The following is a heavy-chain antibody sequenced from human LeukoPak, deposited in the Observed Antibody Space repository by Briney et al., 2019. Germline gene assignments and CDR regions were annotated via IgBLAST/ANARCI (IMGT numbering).Heavy chain of an antibody. CDR3: ARMRDGYNP. D-gene: IGHD5-24*01. CDR2: IIPIFGIA. V-gene: IGHV1-69*10. CDR1: GGTFISYA. J-gene: IGHJ5*02. Sequence: ASVQVTCKDSGGTFISYAISWVRQPPGQGLEWMGGIIPIFGIANYAQKFQGRVTITADKSTSTAYMELSSLRSEDTAVYCCARMRDGYNPWGQGTLVTVSS.